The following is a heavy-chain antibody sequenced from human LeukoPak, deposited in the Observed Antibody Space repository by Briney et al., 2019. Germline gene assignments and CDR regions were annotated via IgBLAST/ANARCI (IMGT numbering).Heavy chain of an antibody. V-gene: IGHV4-59*08. Sequence: SETLSLTCTVSGGSISSYYWSWIRQPPGKGLEWIGYIYYSGSTNYNPSLKSRVTISVDTSKNQFSLKLSSVTAADTAVYYCARRSAEMATMDYWGQGTLVTVSS. J-gene: IGHJ4*02. CDR1: GGSISSYY. CDR2: IYYSGST. D-gene: IGHD5-24*01. CDR3: ARRSAEMATMDY.